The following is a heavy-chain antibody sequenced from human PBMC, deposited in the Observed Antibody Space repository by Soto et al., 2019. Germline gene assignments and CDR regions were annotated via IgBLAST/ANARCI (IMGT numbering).Heavy chain of an antibody. Sequence: QVQLVQSGAEVKKPGSSVKVSCKASGGTFSSYAISWVRQAPGQGLEWMGGIIPIFGTANYAQKLQGRVTITADKSTSPAHMEVSSLRSADTAVYYCASCSFRGYGYYGMDVCGQGSTVTV. CDR1: GGTFSSYA. CDR3: ASCSFRGYGYYGMDV. D-gene: IGHD6-25*01. CDR2: IIPIFGTA. J-gene: IGHJ6*02. V-gene: IGHV1-69*06.